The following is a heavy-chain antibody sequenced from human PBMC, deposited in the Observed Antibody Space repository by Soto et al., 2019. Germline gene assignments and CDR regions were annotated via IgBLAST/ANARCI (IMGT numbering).Heavy chain of an antibody. CDR2: INPSGGIT. CDR1: GYTLTSYY. CDR3: ARGISTNRYYYYYGMDV. Sequence: ASVKVSCKASGYTLTSYYLHWVRQTPGQGPEWMGIINPSGGITNDAQKFQDRVTMTSDTSTSTVYMELSSLRSEDTAVYYCARGISTNRYYYYYGMDVWGQGTTVTVSS. D-gene: IGHD2-8*01. J-gene: IGHJ6*02. V-gene: IGHV1-46*01.